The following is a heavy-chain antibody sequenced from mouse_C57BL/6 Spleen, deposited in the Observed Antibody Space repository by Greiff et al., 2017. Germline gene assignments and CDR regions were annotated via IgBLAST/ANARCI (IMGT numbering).Heavy chain of an antibody. J-gene: IGHJ2*01. CDR2: ISYSGST. Sequence: EVQLVESGPGLAKPSQTLSLTCSVTGYSITSDYWNWIRKFPGNKLEYMGYISYSGSTYYNQSLKSRISITLDTSKNQYYLQLTSVTTEDTATYVCARSGLTPKVYFDYWGQGTTLTVSS. D-gene: IGHD1-3*01. CDR1: GYSITSDY. CDR3: ARSGLTPKVYFDY. V-gene: IGHV3-8*01.